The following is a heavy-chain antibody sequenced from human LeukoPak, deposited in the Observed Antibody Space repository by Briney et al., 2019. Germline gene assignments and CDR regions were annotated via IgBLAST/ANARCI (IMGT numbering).Heavy chain of an antibody. J-gene: IGHJ6*03. CDR2: ISGSGGNT. CDR3: ARRGENYYYMDV. D-gene: IGHD3-10*01. Sequence: GGSLRLSCAASGFTFSSYAMTWVRRAPGRGLEWVSSISGSGGNTYYADSVRGRFTISRDNSKNTLYLQMNSLRAEDTAVYYCARRGENYYYMDVWGKGTTVTVSS. CDR1: GFTFSSYA. V-gene: IGHV3-23*01.